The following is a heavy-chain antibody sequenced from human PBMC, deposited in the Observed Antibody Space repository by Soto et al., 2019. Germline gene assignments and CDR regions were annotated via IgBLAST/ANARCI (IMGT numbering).Heavy chain of an antibody. Sequence: VASVKVSCKASGYTFTSYAMHWVRQAPGQRLEWMGWINAGNGNTKYSQKFQGRVTITRDTSASTAYMELSSLRSEDTAVYYCARGRFLEWFRFDYWGQGTLVTVSS. CDR3: ARGRFLEWFRFDY. V-gene: IGHV1-3*01. J-gene: IGHJ4*02. CDR1: GYTFTSYA. D-gene: IGHD3-3*01. CDR2: INAGNGNT.